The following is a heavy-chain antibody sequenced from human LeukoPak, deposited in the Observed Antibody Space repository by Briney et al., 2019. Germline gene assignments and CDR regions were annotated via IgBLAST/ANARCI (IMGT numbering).Heavy chain of an antibody. D-gene: IGHD6-19*01. J-gene: IGHJ4*02. Sequence: GGSLRLSCAASGFTFSTFGMRRVRQAPGKGLEWVSTIPASGGNTYYADSVRGRFTISRDNSKNTLYLQINSLTAEDTAIYYCAKNAWDRSGWLIEYWGQGTRVTVSS. CDR2: IPASGGNT. CDR1: GFTFSTFG. CDR3: AKNAWDRSGWLIEY. V-gene: IGHV3-23*01.